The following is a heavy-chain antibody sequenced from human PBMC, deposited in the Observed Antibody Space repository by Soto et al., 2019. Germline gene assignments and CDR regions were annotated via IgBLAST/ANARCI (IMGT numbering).Heavy chain of an antibody. D-gene: IGHD1-26*01. Sequence: ASVKVSCKASGGTFSSYAISWVRQAPGQGLEWMGGIIPIFGTANYAQKFQGRVTMTTDTSTSTAYMELRSLRSDDTAVYYCARVVGAIGHWFDPWGQGTLVTVSS. CDR1: GGTFSSYA. V-gene: IGHV1-69*05. CDR3: ARVVGAIGHWFDP. J-gene: IGHJ5*02. CDR2: IIPIFGTA.